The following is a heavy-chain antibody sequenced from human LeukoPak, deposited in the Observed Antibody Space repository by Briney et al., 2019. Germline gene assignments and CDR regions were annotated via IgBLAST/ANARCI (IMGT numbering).Heavy chain of an antibody. CDR2: MNHSGST. CDR1: GGSFSGYY. J-gene: IGHJ4*02. Sequence: SETLSLTCAVYGGSFSGYYWSWIRQPPGKGLEWIGEMNHSGSTNYKQSLKRRVTISVDTTKNPFSLNLSSVAASATAVYYCARGSQGRGDYWGQGTLVTVSS. CDR3: ARGSQGRGDY. V-gene: IGHV4-34*01.